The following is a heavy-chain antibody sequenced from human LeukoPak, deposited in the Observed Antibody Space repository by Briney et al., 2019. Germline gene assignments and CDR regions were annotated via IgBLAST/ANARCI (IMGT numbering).Heavy chain of an antibody. CDR2: IKPDGSLI. V-gene: IGHV3-7*01. Sequence: GGSLRLSCAASGFTFSSYWMTWVRQGPGKGLEWVANIKPDGSLIYYVDSVKGRFTISRDNAKNSLYLQMNSLRAEDTAVYYCAKWELYTGFYYIDYWGQGTLATVSS. J-gene: IGHJ4*02. CDR1: GFTFSSYW. CDR3: AKWELYTGFYYIDY. D-gene: IGHD1-7*01.